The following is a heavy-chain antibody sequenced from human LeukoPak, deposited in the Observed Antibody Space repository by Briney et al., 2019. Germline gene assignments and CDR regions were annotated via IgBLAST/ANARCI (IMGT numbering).Heavy chain of an antibody. D-gene: IGHD3-3*01. CDR2: ISYGTT. J-gene: IGHJ5*02. CDR3: ARTSNYDFWSGYYKDNWFDP. CDR1: GGAISTYY. V-gene: IGHV4-59*01. Sequence: PSETLSLTCSVSGGAISTYYWNWIRQSPGQGLEWIGHISYGTTDYNPSLKSRVTISVDTSKNQFSLKLSSVTAADTAVYYCARTSNYDFWSGYYKDNWFDPWGQGTLVTVSS.